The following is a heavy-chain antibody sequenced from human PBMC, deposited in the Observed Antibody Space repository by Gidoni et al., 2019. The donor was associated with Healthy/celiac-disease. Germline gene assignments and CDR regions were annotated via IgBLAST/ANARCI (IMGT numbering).Heavy chain of an antibody. CDR3: ARSLGTVVTAPLTYYYGMDV. CDR2: IIPIFGTA. J-gene: IGHJ6*02. V-gene: IGHV1-69*01. CDR1: GGTFSSYA. Sequence: QVQLVQSGAEVKKPGSSVKVSCKASGGTFSSYAISWVRQAPGQGLEWMGGIIPIFGTANYAQKFQGRVTITADESTSTAYMELSSLRSEDTAVYYCARSLGTVVTAPLTYYYGMDVWGQGTTVTVSS. D-gene: IGHD2-21*02.